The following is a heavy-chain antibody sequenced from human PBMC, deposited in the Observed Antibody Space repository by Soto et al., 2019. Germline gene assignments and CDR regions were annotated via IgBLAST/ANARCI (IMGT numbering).Heavy chain of an antibody. V-gene: IGHV1-18*01. J-gene: IGHJ4*02. Sequence: QVHLMQSGVEVKKPGASVKVSCKASGYTFTAFGISWVRQAPGQGLEWMAWISPYNGDTNYAPKFQGRVILTTDTSTSTAYMDLRSLRSDDTAVYFCARDLMGGSNWPKFDYWGQGALVTVSS. D-gene: IGHD4-4*01. CDR3: ARDLMGGSNWPKFDY. CDR1: GYTFTAFG. CDR2: ISPYNGDT.